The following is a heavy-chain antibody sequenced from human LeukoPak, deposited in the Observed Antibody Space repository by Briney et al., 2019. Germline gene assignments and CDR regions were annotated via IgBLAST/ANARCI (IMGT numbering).Heavy chain of an antibody. V-gene: IGHV4-39*07. CDR3: ARVEVGSSWSYYFDY. J-gene: IGHJ4*02. CDR2: IYYSGST. Sequence: SETLSLTCTVSGGSISSSSYYWGWIRQPPGKGLEWIGSIYYSGSTYYNPPLKSRVTISVDTSKSQFSLKLSSVTAADTALYYCARVEVGSSWSYYFDYWGQGTLVTVSS. D-gene: IGHD6-13*01. CDR1: GGSISSSSYY.